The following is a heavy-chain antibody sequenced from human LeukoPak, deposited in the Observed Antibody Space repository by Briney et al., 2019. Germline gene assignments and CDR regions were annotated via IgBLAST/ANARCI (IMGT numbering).Heavy chain of an antibody. J-gene: IGHJ4*02. CDR1: GGSFSGYY. Sequence: SETLSLTCAVYGGSFSGYYWTWIRQPPGKGLEWIGEINHSGSTNYNPSLKSRVTISLDTSKNQFSLKLTSVTAADTAVYYCARGGCMFGTYYYGSGSSWGLGTLVTVSS. V-gene: IGHV4-34*01. CDR2: INHSGST. CDR3: ARGGCMFGTYYYGSGSS. D-gene: IGHD3-10*01.